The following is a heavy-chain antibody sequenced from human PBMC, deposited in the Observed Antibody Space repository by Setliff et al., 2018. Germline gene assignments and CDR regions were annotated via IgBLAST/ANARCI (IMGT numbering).Heavy chain of an antibody. Sequence: PSETLSLTCAVYGGPFSGYYWSWIRQPPGKGLEWIGEINHSGSTNYNPSLKSRVTISVDMSKNQFSLKLSSVTAADTAVYYCARGRSNFWGYYFDYWGQGTLVTVSS. V-gene: IGHV4-34*01. CDR2: INHSGST. D-gene: IGHD3-3*01. CDR1: GGPFSGYY. CDR3: ARGRSNFWGYYFDY. J-gene: IGHJ4*02.